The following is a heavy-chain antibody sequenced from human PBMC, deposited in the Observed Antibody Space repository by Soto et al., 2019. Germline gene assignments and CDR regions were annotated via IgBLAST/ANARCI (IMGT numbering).Heavy chain of an antibody. D-gene: IGHD3-22*01. CDR1: GFKISRSV. CDR2: ISDSGSKT. Sequence: GGSLRLSCAAFGFKISRSVMNWVRQAPGRGMEWVAYISDSGSKTLYTDSVKGRFTVSRDNAKNSLYLQMSGLRDEDRAVYYYARYYYDSSGYDGMDVWGQGTTVTVSS. V-gene: IGHV3-48*02. CDR3: ARYYYDSSGYDGMDV. J-gene: IGHJ6*02.